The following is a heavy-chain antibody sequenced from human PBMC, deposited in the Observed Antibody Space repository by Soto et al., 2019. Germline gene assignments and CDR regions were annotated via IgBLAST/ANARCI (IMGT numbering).Heavy chain of an antibody. J-gene: IGHJ6*02. CDR3: AKASVFDWSFAGMDV. V-gene: IGHV3-30*18. Sequence: QVQLVESGGGVVQPGRSLRLSCAASGFTFSSYGMHWVRQAPGKGLEWVAVISYDGSNKYYADSVKGRFTISRDNSQNTLYLQMNSLRAEDTAVYYCAKASVFDWSFAGMDVWGQGTTVTVSS. CDR2: ISYDGSNK. D-gene: IGHD3-9*01. CDR1: GFTFSSYG.